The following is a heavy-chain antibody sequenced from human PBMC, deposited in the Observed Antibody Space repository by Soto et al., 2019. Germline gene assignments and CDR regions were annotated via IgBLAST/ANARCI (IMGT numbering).Heavy chain of an antibody. J-gene: IGHJ4*02. CDR2: IYWNDDK. CDR1: GFSLSTSGVG. CDR3: AHREVGATTDYFDY. V-gene: IGHV2-5*01. D-gene: IGHD1-26*01. Sequence: SGPTLVNPTQTLTLTCTFSGFSLSTSGVGVGWIRQPPGKALEWLALIYWNDDKRYSPSLKSRLTITKDTSKNQVVLTMTNMDPVDTTTLYRAHREVGATTDYFDYWGQGTLVTVSS.